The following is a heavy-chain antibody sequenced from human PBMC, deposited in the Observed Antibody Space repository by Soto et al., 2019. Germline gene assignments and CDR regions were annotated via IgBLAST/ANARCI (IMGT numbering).Heavy chain of an antibody. CDR2: VYSSGTT. CDR3: ARDIGSYAYGEGY. Sequence: SETLSLTCNVSSGSINSYWWSWIRQPAGKGLEWIGRVYSSGTTDYNPSLNSRATMSVETSKNQFSLKLSSVTAADTAVYYCARDIGSYAYGEGYWGQGIQVTVSS. CDR1: SGSINSYW. D-gene: IGHD3-10*01. J-gene: IGHJ4*02. V-gene: IGHV4-4*07.